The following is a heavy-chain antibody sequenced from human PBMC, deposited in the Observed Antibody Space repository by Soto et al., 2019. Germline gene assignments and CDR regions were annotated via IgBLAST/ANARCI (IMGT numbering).Heavy chain of an antibody. CDR1: GGSFGDYY. CDR2: VNPSGST. D-gene: IGHD3-3*01. J-gene: IGHJ5*02. Sequence: SSETLSLTCAVYGGSFGDYYWSWVRQPPGKGLAWIGDVNPSGSTNYNPSLKSRVTISVDTSKNQFSLKLSSVTAADTAVYYCARGGRTYYDFWSGYNNWFDPWGQGTLVTVSS. CDR3: ARGGRTYYDFWSGYNNWFDP. V-gene: IGHV4-34*01.